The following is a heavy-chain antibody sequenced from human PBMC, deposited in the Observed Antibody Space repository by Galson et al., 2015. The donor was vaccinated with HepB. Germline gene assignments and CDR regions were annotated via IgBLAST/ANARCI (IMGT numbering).Heavy chain of an antibody. CDR2: INPFSGGT. V-gene: IGHV1-2*02. D-gene: IGHD1-26*01. CDR3: ARSIVGTTFFYYGVDL. J-gene: IGHJ6*02. Sequence: SVKVSCKASGYIFTGYYIHWVRQAPGKGLEWMGWINPFSGGTNLAQKFQGRVTMTRDTSISTVFMELSRLRSDDTAIYYCARSIVGTTFFYYGVDLWGQGTTVTVSS. CDR1: GYIFTGYY.